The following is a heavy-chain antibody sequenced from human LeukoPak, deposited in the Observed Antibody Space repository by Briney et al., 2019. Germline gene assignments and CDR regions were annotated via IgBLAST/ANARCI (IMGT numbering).Heavy chain of an antibody. Sequence: SETLSLTCAVDGGSFSVYYWSWIRQPPGKGLEWIGEINHSGSTNYNPSLKSRVTISVDTSKNQFSLKLSSVTAADTAVYYCASSFPTTPYDSSGLDYFDYWGQGTLVIVSS. D-gene: IGHD3-22*01. J-gene: IGHJ4*02. V-gene: IGHV4-34*01. CDR1: GGSFSVYY. CDR3: ASSFPTTPYDSSGLDYFDY. CDR2: INHSGST.